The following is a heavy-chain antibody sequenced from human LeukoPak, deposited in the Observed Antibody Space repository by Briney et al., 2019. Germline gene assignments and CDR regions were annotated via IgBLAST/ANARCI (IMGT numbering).Heavy chain of an antibody. Sequence: SQTLSLTCTVSGGSLSRGDYYWSWIRQPPGTGREGFGYIYYSGSTYYNPSLKSRVTISVATSKNQFSLKLSSVTAADTAVYYCARDFIATTGAFDIWGQGTMVTVSS. J-gene: IGHJ3*02. CDR3: ARDFIATTGAFDI. V-gene: IGHV4-30-4*08. D-gene: IGHD6-13*01. CDR2: IYYSGST. CDR1: GGSLSRGDYY.